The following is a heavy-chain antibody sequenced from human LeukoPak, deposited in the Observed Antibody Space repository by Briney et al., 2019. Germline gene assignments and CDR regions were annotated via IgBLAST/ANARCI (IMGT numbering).Heavy chain of an antibody. CDR1: GYTFTSYY. Sequence: GASVKVSCKASGYTFTSYYMHWVRQAPGQGLEWMGIINPSGGSTNYAQKFQGRVTMTRDTSTSTVYMELSSLRFEDTAVYYCARGPRITMVRGGQWYYYMDVWGKGTTVTISS. V-gene: IGHV1-46*01. J-gene: IGHJ6*03. D-gene: IGHD3-10*01. CDR2: INPSGGST. CDR3: ARGPRITMVRGGQWYYYMDV.